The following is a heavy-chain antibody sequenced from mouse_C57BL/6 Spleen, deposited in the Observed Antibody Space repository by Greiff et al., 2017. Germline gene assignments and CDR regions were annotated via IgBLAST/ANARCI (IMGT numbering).Heavy chain of an antibody. Sequence: EVHLVESGGGLVQPGGSLKLSCAASGFTFSDYGMAWVRQAPRKGPEWVAFISNLAYSIYYADTVTGRFTISRENAKNTLYLEMSSLRSEDTAMYYGARGAGTSGYYFDYWGQGTTLTVSS. J-gene: IGHJ2*01. V-gene: IGHV5-15*01. CDR2: ISNLAYSI. CDR1: GFTFSDYG. D-gene: IGHD4-1*01. CDR3: ARGAGTSGYYFDY.